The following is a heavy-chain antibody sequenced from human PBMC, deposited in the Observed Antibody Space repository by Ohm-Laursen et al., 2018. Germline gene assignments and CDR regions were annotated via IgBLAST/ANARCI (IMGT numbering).Heavy chain of an antibody. V-gene: IGHV3-23*01. D-gene: IGHD3-10*01. Sequence: SLRLSCAATGFTFSTYAMAWVRQAPGMGLERVSGISGSGDGTSYADSVKGRFTISRDNSRNTLFLQMNSLRAEDTAVYYCARSGRSDYGMDVWGQGTTVTVSS. J-gene: IGHJ6*02. CDR2: ISGSGDGT. CDR3: ARSGRSDYGMDV. CDR1: GFTFSTYA.